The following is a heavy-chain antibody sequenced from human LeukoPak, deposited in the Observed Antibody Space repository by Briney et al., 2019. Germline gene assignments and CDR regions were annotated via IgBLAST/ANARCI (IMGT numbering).Heavy chain of an antibody. Sequence: PSQTLSLTCTVSGGSISSGDYHWSWVRQSPGKGLEWIGYIYYSGTIYYNPSLKSRVTISVDTSKNQFSLKLSSVTAADTAVYYCASYSYYYDSSGYFDYWGQGTLVTVSS. V-gene: IGHV4-30-4*01. CDR3: ASYSYYYDSSGYFDY. D-gene: IGHD3-22*01. CDR1: GGSISSGDYH. J-gene: IGHJ4*02. CDR2: IYYSGTI.